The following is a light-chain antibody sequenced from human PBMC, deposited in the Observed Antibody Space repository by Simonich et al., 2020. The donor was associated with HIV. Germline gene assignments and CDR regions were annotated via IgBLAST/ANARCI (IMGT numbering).Light chain of an antibody. CDR2: WAS. J-gene: IGKJ3*01. V-gene: IGKV4-1*01. Sequence: DIVMTQSPDSLAVSLGERATINCKSSQSVLYRSNNTNYVAWYQQKPGQPPNLLIYWASTRESGVPDRFSGSGSGTDFTLTISSLQAEDVALYYCQQYYTTPFTFGPGTKVDIK. CDR3: QQYYTTPFT. CDR1: QSVLYRSNNTNY.